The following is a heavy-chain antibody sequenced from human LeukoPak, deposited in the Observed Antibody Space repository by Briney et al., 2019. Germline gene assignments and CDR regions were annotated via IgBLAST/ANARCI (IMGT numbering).Heavy chain of an antibody. CDR3: AGGEVVTALDY. CDR1: GGSFSGYY. CDR2: INHSGST. J-gene: IGHJ4*02. Sequence: SETLSLTCAVYGGSFSGYYWSWIRQPPGKGLEWIGEINHSGSTNYNPSLKSRVTISVDTSKNQFSLKLCSVTAADTAVYYCAGGEVVTALDYWGQGTLVTVSS. V-gene: IGHV4-34*01. D-gene: IGHD2-21*02.